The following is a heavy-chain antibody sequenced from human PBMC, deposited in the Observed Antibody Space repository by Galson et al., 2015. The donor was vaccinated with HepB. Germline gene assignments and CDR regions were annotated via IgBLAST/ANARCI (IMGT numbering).Heavy chain of an antibody. CDR1: GYTFTTYY. V-gene: IGHV1-46*04. CDR2: INPSSGST. J-gene: IGHJ6*02. D-gene: IGHD5-12*01. Sequence: SVKVSCKASGYTFTTYYLHWVRQAPGQGLEWMGVINPSSGSTTYALKLQGRITMTRDTSTNTVYMVLSSLRSEDTAMYYCARERIARGNSLDSGYYDGMDVWGQGTTVTVSS. CDR3: ARERIARGNSLDSGYYDGMDV.